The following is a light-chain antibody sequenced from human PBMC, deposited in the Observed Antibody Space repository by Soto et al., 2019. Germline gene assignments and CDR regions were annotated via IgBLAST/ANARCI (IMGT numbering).Light chain of an antibody. CDR2: DAS. CDR1: QSVSSY. Sequence: EIVLTQSPATLSLSPGERATLSCRASQSVSSYLAWYQQKSDQTPRLLIYDASNRATGIPARFSGSGSGTDFTPTISSLEPEDFAVYYCQHRSNWLGTFGPGTKVDIK. J-gene: IGKJ3*01. V-gene: IGKV3-11*01. CDR3: QHRSNWLGT.